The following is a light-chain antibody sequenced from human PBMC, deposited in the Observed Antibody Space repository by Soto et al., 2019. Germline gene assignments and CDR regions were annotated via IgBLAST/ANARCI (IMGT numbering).Light chain of an antibody. CDR2: EVS. V-gene: IGLV2-14*01. CDR1: SSDVGGYAY. Sequence: QAVVTQPASVSGSPGRTITISCTGTSSDVGGYAYVSWYQQYPGKVPKLVISEVSNRPSGVSHRFSGSRSGNTASLTISGLQAEDEADYHCSSYTSSTTPVFGGGTKLTVL. CDR3: SSYTSSTTPV. J-gene: IGLJ2*01.